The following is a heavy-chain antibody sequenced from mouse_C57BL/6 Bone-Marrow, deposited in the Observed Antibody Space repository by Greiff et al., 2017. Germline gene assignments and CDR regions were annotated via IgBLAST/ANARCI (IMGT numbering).Heavy chain of an antibody. CDR1: GFTFSDYG. Sequence: VQLQQSGGGLVKPGGSLKLSCAASGFTFSDYGMHWVRQAPEKGLEWVAYISSGSSTIYYADTVKGRFTISRDNAKNTLFLQMTSLRSEDTAMYYCAGGNYEREMDYWGQGTSVTVSS. CDR3: AGGNYEREMDY. D-gene: IGHD2-1*01. V-gene: IGHV5-17*01. CDR2: ISSGSSTI. J-gene: IGHJ4*01.